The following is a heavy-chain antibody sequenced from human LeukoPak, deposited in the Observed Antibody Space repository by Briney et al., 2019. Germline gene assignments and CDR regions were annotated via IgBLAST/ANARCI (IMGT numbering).Heavy chain of an antibody. CDR3: ARDERQCSGGSCYPSDY. Sequence: NSGGSLRLSCAASGFTFTTYAMNWVRQAPGRGLEWVSSIRSTSTFIYYADSVKGRFTISRDNAKNSLYLQMNSLRAEDTAVYYCARDERQCSGGSCYPSDYWGQGTLVTVSS. J-gene: IGHJ4*02. V-gene: IGHV3-21*01. CDR1: GFTFTTYA. CDR2: IRSTSTFI. D-gene: IGHD2-15*01.